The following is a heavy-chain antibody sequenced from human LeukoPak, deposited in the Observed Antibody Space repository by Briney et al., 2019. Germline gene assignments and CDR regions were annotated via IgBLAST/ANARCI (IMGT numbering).Heavy chain of an antibody. CDR3: AREDCSGGSCHFDY. D-gene: IGHD2-15*01. V-gene: IGHV3-48*03. CDR2: ISSSGSTI. CDR1: GFTFSSYE. J-gene: IGHJ4*02. Sequence: GGSLRLSCAASGFTFSSYEMNWVRQAPGKGLEWVSYISSSGSTIYYADSVKGRSTISRDNAKNSLYLQMNSLRAEDTAVYYCAREDCSGGSCHFDYWGQGTLVTVSS.